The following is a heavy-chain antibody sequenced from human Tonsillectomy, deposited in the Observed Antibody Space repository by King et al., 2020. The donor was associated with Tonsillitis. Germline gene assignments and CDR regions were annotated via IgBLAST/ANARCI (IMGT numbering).Heavy chain of an antibody. CDR1: GGSISSGTYY. Sequence: VQLQESGPGLVKPSQTLSLTCTVSGGSISSGTYYWSWIRQPAGKGLEWIGRSYASGSTNYNPSLKSRVTMSVDTSKNQFSLKLSSVTAADTAVYYCARDWDRYWGQGTLVTVSS. CDR3: ARDWDRY. J-gene: IGHJ4*02. D-gene: IGHD1-26*01. V-gene: IGHV4-61*02. CDR2: SYASGST.